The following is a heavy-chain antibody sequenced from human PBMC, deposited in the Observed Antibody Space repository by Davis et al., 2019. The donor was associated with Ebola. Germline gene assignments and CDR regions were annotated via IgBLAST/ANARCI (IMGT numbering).Heavy chain of an antibody. Sequence: PSETLSLTCTVSGASVRSDNYYWNWIRQPPGKGLEWIGYVCYSGSTNYNPSLQSRVSISADTSKNHFSLKLSSVTAADTAVYYCARGRTGYYNVMFDSWGRGTLVTVSS. CDR1: GASVRSDNYY. CDR2: VCYSGST. D-gene: IGHD3-9*01. CDR3: ARGRTGYYNVMFDS. V-gene: IGHV4-61*03. J-gene: IGHJ4*02.